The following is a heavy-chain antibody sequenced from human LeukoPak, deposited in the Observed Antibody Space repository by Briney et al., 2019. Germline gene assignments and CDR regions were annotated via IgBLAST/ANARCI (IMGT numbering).Heavy chain of an antibody. CDR1: GFTFSSYW. V-gene: IGHV3-74*01. J-gene: IGHJ4*02. CDR2: INSDGSST. CDR3: ARVLYYDFWSGYYNYYFDY. Sequence: GGSLRLSCAASGFTFSSYWMHWVRHAPGKGLVWVSRINSDGSSTSYADSVKGRFTISRDNAKNTLYLQMNSLRAEDTAVYYCARVLYYDFWSGYYNYYFDYWGQGTLVTVSS. D-gene: IGHD3-3*01.